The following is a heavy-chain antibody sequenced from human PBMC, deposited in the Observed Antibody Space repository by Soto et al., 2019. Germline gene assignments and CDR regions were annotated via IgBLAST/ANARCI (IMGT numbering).Heavy chain of an antibody. CDR1: GCTFSDYY. CDR2: INPNSGNT. J-gene: IGHJ5*02. Sequence: QVQVEQSGAEVKKPGASVKVSCKTSGCTFSDYYMHWVRQAPGQGLEWMGWINPNSGNTDYAQKFRGRVTMTRDTSITTAYMELTSLRSDDTAIYYCARDLRVYSNWFDPWGQGTLVTVSS. D-gene: IGHD2-15*01. V-gene: IGHV1-2*02. CDR3: ARDLRVYSNWFDP.